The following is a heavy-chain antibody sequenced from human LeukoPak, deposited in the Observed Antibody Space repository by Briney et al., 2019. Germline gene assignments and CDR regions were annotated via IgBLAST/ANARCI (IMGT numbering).Heavy chain of an antibody. J-gene: IGHJ4*02. V-gene: IGHV3-48*04. CDR2: ISSSGSTI. CDR3: AIVRYSYGYECY. D-gene: IGHD5-18*01. Sequence: GGSLRLSCAASGFTFSSYAMSWVRQAPGKGLEWVSYISSSGSTIYYADSVKGRFTISRDNAKNSLYLQMNSLRAEDTAVYYCAIVRYSYGYECYWGQGTLVTVSS. CDR1: GFTFSSYA.